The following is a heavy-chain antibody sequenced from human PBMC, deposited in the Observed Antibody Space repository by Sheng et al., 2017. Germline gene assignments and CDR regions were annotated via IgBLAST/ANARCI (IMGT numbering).Heavy chain of an antibody. CDR1: GGTFSSFA. V-gene: IGHV1-69*01. CDR2: VMPILGTT. Sequence: QVQLVQSGPEVKKPGSSVKVSCKTSGGTFSSFAISWVRQAPGQGLEWMGQVMPILGTTNYAQKFQGRVTITADESTSTAYMELSSLRSEDTAVYYCARSYSSSFSLTYYYGMDVWGPRA. D-gene: IGHD6-13*01. J-gene: IGHJ6*02. CDR3: ARSYSSSFSLTYYYGMDV.